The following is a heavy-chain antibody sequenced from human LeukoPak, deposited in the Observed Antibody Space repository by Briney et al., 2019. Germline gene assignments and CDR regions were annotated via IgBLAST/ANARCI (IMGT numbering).Heavy chain of an antibody. CDR1: RHIFRSYG. Sequence: LSLFCAASRHIFRSYGLLWVPRAPGKGLEGGAVISYDGSNKYYADSVKGRFTISRDNSKNTLYLQMNSLRAEDTAVYYCAKDRLISAFTPIDYWGQGTLVTVSS. CDR2: ISYDGSNK. CDR3: AKDRLISAFTPIDY. V-gene: IGHV3-30*18. D-gene: IGHD3-3*02. J-gene: IGHJ4*02.